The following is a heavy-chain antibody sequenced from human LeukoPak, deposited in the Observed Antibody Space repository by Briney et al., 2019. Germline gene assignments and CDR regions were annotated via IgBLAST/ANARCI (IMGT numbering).Heavy chain of an antibody. CDR1: GGSISRSSYY. CDR3: ARVLDIVVVPAATGHAFDI. D-gene: IGHD2-2*03. Sequence: SETLPLTCTVSGGSISRSSYYWGWLRQPPGKGLEWIGSIYYSGSTYYNPSLKSRVNISVDRSKHQFSLKLNPVTAADTAVYNCARVLDIVVVPAATGHAFDIWGQGTMVTVSS. J-gene: IGHJ3*02. V-gene: IGHV4-39*07. CDR2: IYYSGST.